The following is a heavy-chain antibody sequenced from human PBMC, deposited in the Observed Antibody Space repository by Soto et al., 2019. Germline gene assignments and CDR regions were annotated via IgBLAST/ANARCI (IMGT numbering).Heavy chain of an antibody. V-gene: IGHV1-18*01. CDR2: ISAYSGDT. D-gene: IGHD4-17*01. J-gene: IGHJ4*02. Sequence: QVQLVQSGAEVKKPGASVKVSCKASGYSFIGYGFSWVRQAPGQGLEYMGWISAYSGDTHYAQSLQGRVTMTTETSTSTAYMELRSLRPDDTAVYYCARDGALYGDYGGYWGQGTLVTVSS. CDR3: ARDGALYGDYGGY. CDR1: GYSFIGYG.